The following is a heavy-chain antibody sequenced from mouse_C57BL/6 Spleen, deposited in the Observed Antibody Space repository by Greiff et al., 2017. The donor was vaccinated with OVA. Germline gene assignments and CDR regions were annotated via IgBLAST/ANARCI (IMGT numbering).Heavy chain of an antibody. CDR1: GYTFTSYW. CDR3: ARRGYDVAWFAY. Sequence: VQLQQSGAELVKPGASVKMSCKASGYTFTSYWITWVKQRPGQGLEWIGDIYPGSGSTNYNEKFKSKATLTVDTSSSTAYMQLSSLTSKDSAVYYCARRGYDVAWFAYWGQGTLVTVSA. V-gene: IGHV1-55*01. D-gene: IGHD2-2*01. CDR2: IYPGSGST. J-gene: IGHJ3*01.